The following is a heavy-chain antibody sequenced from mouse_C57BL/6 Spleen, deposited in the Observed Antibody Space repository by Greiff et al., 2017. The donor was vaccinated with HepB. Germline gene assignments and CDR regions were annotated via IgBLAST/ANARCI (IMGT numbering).Heavy chain of an antibody. CDR1: GYTFTNYW. CDR3: ASGGDYDVVDY. D-gene: IGHD2-4*01. Sequence: QVHVKQSGAELVRPGTSVKMSCKASGYTFTNYWIGWAKQRPGHGLEWIGDIYPGGGYTNYNEKFKGKATLTADKSSSTAYMQFSSLTSEDSAIYYCASGGDYDVVDYWGQGTTLTVSS. V-gene: IGHV1-63*01. CDR2: IYPGGGYT. J-gene: IGHJ2*01.